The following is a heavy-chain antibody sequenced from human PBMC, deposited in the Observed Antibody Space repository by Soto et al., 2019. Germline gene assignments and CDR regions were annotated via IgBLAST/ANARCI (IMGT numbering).Heavy chain of an antibody. CDR1: GFPFRSYA. D-gene: IGHD3-3*01. J-gene: IGHJ4*02. Sequence: PGGSPKPSRAASGFPFRSYAMDLVRPAPGKGLGWVSAISGSGGSTYYADSVKGRFTISRDNTKITLYLQMNSLRAEETAVYYCAKDLSSYYRPFDYWGQGTLVTVSS. CDR3: AKDLSSYYRPFDY. CDR2: ISGSGGST. V-gene: IGHV3-23*01.